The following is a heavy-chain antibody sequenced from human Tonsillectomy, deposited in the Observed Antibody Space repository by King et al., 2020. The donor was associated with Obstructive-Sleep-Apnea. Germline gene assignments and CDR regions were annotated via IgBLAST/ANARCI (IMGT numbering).Heavy chain of an antibody. D-gene: IGHD6-13*01. J-gene: IGHJ6*02. V-gene: IGHV1-24*01. CDR2: FDREDGET. CDR3: ATVSAGTRIAYYYYGMDV. Sequence: QLVQSGAEVKKPGASVKVSCKVSGYTLTELSIYWVRQAPGKGLEWMGGFDREDGETIYAQKFQGRVTMTEDTSTDTAYMELSSLRSEDTAVYYCATVSAGTRIAYYYYGMDVWGQGTTVTVAS. CDR1: GYTLTELS.